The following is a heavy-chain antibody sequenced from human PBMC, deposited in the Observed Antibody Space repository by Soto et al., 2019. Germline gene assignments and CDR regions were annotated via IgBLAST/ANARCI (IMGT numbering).Heavy chain of an antibody. CDR1: GGSISSGGYY. CDR3: ARGNGNSAWKIDY. D-gene: IGHD6-19*01. J-gene: IGHJ4*02. Sequence: SETLSLTCTVSGGSISSGGYYGSWIRQLPGKGLEWIGYIYYSGTTYYNPSLKSRVTISVDTSKNHFSLKLTSVTAADTAVYYCARGNGNSAWKIDYWGQGTLVTVSS. V-gene: IGHV4-31*03. CDR2: IYYSGTT.